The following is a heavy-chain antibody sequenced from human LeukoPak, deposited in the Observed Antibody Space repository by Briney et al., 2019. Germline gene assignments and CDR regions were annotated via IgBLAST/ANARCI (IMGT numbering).Heavy chain of an antibody. D-gene: IGHD3-9*01. CDR1: GGSISSSSYY. CDR3: AREDYDILTGVDY. Sequence: PSETLSLTCTVSGGSISSSSYYWGWIRQPPGKGLEWIGSIYYSGSTYYNPSLKSRVTISVDTSKNQFSLKLSSVTAADTAVYYCAREDYDILTGVDYWGQGTLVTVSS. J-gene: IGHJ4*02. V-gene: IGHV4-39*07. CDR2: IYYSGST.